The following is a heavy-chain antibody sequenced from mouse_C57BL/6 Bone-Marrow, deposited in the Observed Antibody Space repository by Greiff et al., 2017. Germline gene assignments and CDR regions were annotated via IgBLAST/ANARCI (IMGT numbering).Heavy chain of an antibody. CDR1: GYSFTSYW. Sequence: QVQLQQPGAELVKPGASVKMSCKVSGYSFTSYWMHWGKQSPGQGLEWICMINPYSGRTNYNENFNSKATLTVDKSSNTAFMQLISLTSENSAVYYCAISCVNFAGFSYWGQGTLVTVSA. CDR2: INPYSGRT. V-gene: IGHV1-64*01. J-gene: IGHJ3*01. CDR3: AISCVNFAGFSY.